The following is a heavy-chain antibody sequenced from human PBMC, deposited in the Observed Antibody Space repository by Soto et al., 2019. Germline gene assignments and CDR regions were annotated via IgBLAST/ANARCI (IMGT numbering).Heavy chain of an antibody. CDR2: INPNSGDT. J-gene: IGHJ4*02. Sequence: ASVKVSCKASGYIFTGYYMHWVRQAPGQGLEWMGWINPNSGDTNYTQKFQGWVTMTRDTTISTAYMELSRLRSDDTAVYYCATSRISIAVAGETEYYFDYWGQGTLVTVSS. CDR3: ATSRISIAVAGETEYYFDY. CDR1: GYIFTGYY. D-gene: IGHD6-19*01. V-gene: IGHV1-2*04.